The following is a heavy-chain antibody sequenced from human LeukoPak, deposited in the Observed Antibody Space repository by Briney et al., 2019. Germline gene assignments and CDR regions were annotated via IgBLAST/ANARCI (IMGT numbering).Heavy chain of an antibody. D-gene: IGHD3-3*01. CDR2: INPNSGGT. V-gene: IGHV1-2*02. J-gene: IGHJ4*02. CDR3: AIFVVRGY. Sequence: GASVKVSCKASGYTFTGYYMHWVRQAPGQGLEWMGWINPNSGGTNYAQKLQGRVTMTRDTSISTAYMEPSSLRYDDTAVYYCAIFVVRGYWGQGTLVTVSS. CDR1: GYTFTGYY.